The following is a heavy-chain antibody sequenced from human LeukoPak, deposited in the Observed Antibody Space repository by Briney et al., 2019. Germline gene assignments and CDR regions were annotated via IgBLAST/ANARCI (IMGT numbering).Heavy chain of an antibody. CDR3: ATELRVIGDPQTFDY. CDR1: GGSISSSSYY. CDR2: IYYSGST. J-gene: IGHJ4*02. V-gene: IGHV4-39*01. D-gene: IGHD2-21*01. Sequence: PSETLSLTCTVSGGSISSSSYYWGWIRQPPGKGLEWIGSIYYSGSTYYNPSLKSRVTISVDTSKNQFSLKLSSVTAADTAVYYCATELRVIGDPQTFDYWGQGTLVTVSS.